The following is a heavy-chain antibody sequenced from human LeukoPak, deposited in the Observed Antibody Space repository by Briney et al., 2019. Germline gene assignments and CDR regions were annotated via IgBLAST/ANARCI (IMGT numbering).Heavy chain of an antibody. CDR1: GDSISSGNYY. V-gene: IGHV4-61*02. CDR2: IYTNGST. J-gene: IGHJ3*02. Sequence: SETLSLTCIVSGDSISSGNYYWSWIRQPAGKGLEWIGRIYTNGSTNYNPSLKSRVTISIDTSKNQFSLKLSSVTAADTAVYYCARDERPFQEDAFDIWGQGTMVTVSS. CDR3: ARDERPFQEDAFDI.